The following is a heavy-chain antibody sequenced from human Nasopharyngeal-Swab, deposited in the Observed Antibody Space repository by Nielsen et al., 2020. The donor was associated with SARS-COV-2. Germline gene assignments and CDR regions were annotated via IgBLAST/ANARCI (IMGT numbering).Heavy chain of an antibody. J-gene: IGHJ6*02. D-gene: IGHD3-3*01. V-gene: IGHV1-46*01. CDR1: GYTFTSYY. Sequence: ASVKVSCKASGYTFTSYYMHWVRQAPGQGLEWMGIINPSGGSTSYAQKFQGRVTMTRDTSTSTVYMELSSLRSEDTAVYYCARDVEDFWSGYSFKPYYYYGMDVWGQGTTVTVSS. CDR3: ARDVEDFWSGYSFKPYYYYGMDV. CDR2: INPSGGST.